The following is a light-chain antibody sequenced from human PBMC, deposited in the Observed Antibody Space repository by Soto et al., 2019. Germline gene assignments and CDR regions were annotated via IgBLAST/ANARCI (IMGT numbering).Light chain of an antibody. CDR2: AAS. CDR3: QQSRHSFS. V-gene: IGKV3-11*01. Sequence: TGARATLSYRASQSVSSYLAWYQQQPGPPPRLLIYAASNRATGLPARCSGSGSGTFFILTISCLYHDYTAYYFAQQSRHSFSSGQGTRAE. J-gene: IGKJ5*01. CDR1: QSVSSY.